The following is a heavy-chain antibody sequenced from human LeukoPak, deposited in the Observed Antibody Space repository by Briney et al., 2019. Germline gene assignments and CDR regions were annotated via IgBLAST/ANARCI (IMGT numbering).Heavy chain of an antibody. J-gene: IGHJ4*02. D-gene: IGHD5-12*01. Sequence: GGSLRLSCAASGFTFSSYWMSWVRQAPGKGLEWVANTKQDGSEKYYVDSVKGRFTISRDNAKNSLYLQMNSLRAEDTAVYYCARAPTLVATANYDYWGQGTLVTVSS. CDR2: TKQDGSEK. CDR3: ARAPTLVATANYDY. V-gene: IGHV3-7*01. CDR1: GFTFSSYW.